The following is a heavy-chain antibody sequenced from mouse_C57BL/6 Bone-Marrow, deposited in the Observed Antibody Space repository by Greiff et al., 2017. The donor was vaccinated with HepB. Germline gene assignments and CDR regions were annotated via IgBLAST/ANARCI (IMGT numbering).Heavy chain of an antibody. CDR2: ISYDGSN. D-gene: IGHD2-3*01. V-gene: IGHV3-6*01. CDR1: GYSITSGYY. J-gene: IGHJ2*01. CDR3: ARGGWLLRLDY. Sequence: EVQLVESGPGLVKPSQSLSLTCSVTGYSITSGYYWNWIRQFPGNKLEWMGYISYDGSNNYNPSLKNRISITRDTSKNQFFLKLNSVTTEDTATYYCARGGWLLRLDYWGQGTTLTVSS.